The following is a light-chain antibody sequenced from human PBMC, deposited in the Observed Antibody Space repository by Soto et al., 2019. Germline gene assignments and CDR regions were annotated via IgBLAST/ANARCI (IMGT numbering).Light chain of an antibody. CDR1: QSFNSIY. CDR3: QQRDDWPPWT. CDR2: GAS. J-gene: IGKJ1*01. Sequence: EIVLTQSPGTLSLSPGERATLSCRASQSFNSIYLAWYQQKPGQAPRLLIHGASTRATGFPARFSGSGSGTDFTLTISSLQSEDFAIYYCQQRDDWPPWTFGQGTKVDIK. V-gene: IGKV3D-20*02.